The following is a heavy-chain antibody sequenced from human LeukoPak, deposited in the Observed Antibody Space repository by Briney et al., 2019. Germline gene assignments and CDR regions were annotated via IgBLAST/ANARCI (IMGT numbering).Heavy chain of an antibody. V-gene: IGHV4-31*03. J-gene: IGHJ4*02. Sequence: SETLSLTCTVSGGSISSGGYYWSWIRQHPGKGLESIGYIYYSGSTYYNPSLKSRVTISVDTSKNQFSLKLSSVTAADTAVYYCARAIRVGATLYYFDYWGQGTLVTVSS. D-gene: IGHD1-26*01. CDR1: GGSISSGGYY. CDR2: IYYSGST. CDR3: ARAIRVGATLYYFDY.